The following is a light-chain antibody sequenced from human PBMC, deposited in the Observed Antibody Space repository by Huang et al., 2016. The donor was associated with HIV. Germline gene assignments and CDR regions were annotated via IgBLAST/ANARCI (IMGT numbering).Light chain of an antibody. J-gene: IGKJ3*01. CDR1: QSVSSD. CDR2: GAS. CDR3: QQYNNWPFT. Sequence: EIVMTQSPATLSVSPGERATLSCRASQSVSSDLAWYQQKPGQAPSLLIYGASPRATGLPDRFSGSGSGTEFTLTISSLQSEDFAVYYCQQYNNWPFTFGPGTKVDVK. V-gene: IGKV3-15*01.